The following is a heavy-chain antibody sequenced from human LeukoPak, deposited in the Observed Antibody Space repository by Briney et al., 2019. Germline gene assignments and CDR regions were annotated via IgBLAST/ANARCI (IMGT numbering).Heavy chain of an antibody. CDR3: ARERTTIVSGTTIGAY. CDR2: ISYDGSNE. D-gene: IGHD2/OR15-2a*01. J-gene: IGHJ4*02. V-gene: IGHV3-30*03. CDR1: GFTFSTYI. Sequence: PGGSLRLSCAASGFTFSTYIMNWVRQTPGKGLEWVAIISYDGSNEYYADSVKGRFTISRDNAKNSLYLQMNSLRAEDTAVYYCARERTTIVSGTTIGAYWGQGTLVTVSS.